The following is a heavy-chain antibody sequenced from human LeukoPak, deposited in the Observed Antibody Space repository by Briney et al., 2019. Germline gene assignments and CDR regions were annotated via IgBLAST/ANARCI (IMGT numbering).Heavy chain of an antibody. V-gene: IGHV4-59*11. D-gene: IGHD4-17*01. CDR1: DDSFSSHY. Sequence: ASETLSLTCAVSDDSFSSHYWTWIRQPPGKGLEWIGYISYIGSTNYNPSLKSRVTISIDTSRNQFSLRLSSVTAADTAVYYCARDLVTVTKGFDIWGQGTMVSVSS. CDR3: ARDLVTVTKGFDI. CDR2: ISYIGST. J-gene: IGHJ3*02.